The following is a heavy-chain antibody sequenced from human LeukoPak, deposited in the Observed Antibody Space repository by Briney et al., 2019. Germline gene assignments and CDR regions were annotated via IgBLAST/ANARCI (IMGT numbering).Heavy chain of an antibody. CDR2: INPSGGNT. Sequence: EASVKVSCKASGYTFTNYYIHWVRQAPGQGLEWMGIINPSGGNTSYAQKFQGRVTMTRDTSTSTVYMELSSLRSEDTAVYYCARDVISYYYDSSGSPIGSHFDFWGQGTLVTVSS. CDR3: ARDVISYYYDSSGSPIGSHFDF. D-gene: IGHD3-22*01. CDR1: GYTFTNYY. J-gene: IGHJ4*02. V-gene: IGHV1-46*01.